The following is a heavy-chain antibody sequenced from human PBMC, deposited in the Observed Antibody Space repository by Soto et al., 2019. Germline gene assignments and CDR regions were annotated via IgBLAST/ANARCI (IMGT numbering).Heavy chain of an antibody. CDR1: GGSISSSSYY. CDR3: ARSGGRDYWFDP. CDR2: IYYSGST. V-gene: IGHV4-39*01. D-gene: IGHD2-21*02. Sequence: SETLSLTCTVSGGSISSSSYYWGWIRQPPGKGLEWIGSIYYSGSTYYNPSLKSRVTISVDTSKNQFSLKLSSVTAADTAVYYCARSGGRDYWFDPWGQGTRVTVSS. J-gene: IGHJ5*02.